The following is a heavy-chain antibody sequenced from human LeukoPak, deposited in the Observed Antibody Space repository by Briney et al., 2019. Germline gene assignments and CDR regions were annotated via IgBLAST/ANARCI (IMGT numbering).Heavy chain of an antibody. CDR3: ARDSGITVGATA. D-gene: IGHD1-26*01. CDR1: GGSISSSSYY. J-gene: IGHJ5*02. V-gene: IGHV4-39*07. CDR2: IYYSGST. Sequence: SETLSLTCTVSGGSISSSSYYWAWIRQPPGKGLEWIGTIYYSGSTYYNPSLKSRVTISVDTSKNQFSLQLSSVTAADTAVYYCARDSGITVGATAWGQGTLVTVSS.